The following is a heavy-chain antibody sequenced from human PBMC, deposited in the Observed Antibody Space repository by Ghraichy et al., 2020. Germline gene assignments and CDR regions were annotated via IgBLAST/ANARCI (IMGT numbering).Heavy chain of an antibody. J-gene: IGHJ4*02. V-gene: IGHV3-21*01. CDR3: ARDTGPRIPGDY. D-gene: IGHD2-15*01. Sequence: GGSLRLSCAASGFTFSSYSMNWVRQAPGKGLEWVSSISSSSSYIYYADSVKGRFTMSRDNAKNSLYLQMNSLRAEDTAVYYCARDTGPRIPGDYWGQGTLVTVSS. CDR1: GFTFSSYS. CDR2: ISSSSSYI.